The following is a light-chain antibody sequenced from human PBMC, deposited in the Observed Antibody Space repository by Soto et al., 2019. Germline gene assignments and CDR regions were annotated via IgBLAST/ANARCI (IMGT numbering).Light chain of an antibody. V-gene: IGKV1-6*01. J-gene: IGKJ1*01. CDR1: QGISND. Sequence: AIQMTQSPSSLSASAGDRVTITCRASQGISNDLGWYQQKPGKAPKLLISAASSLQSGVPSRFSGSGSGTEFTLTISSLQPEDFADYYCLQNYNYPWTFGRGTKVEIK. CDR3: LQNYNYPWT. CDR2: AAS.